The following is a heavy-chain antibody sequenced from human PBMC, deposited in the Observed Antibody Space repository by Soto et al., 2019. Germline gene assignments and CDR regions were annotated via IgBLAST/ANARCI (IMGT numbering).Heavy chain of an antibody. V-gene: IGHV3-23*01. CDR2: IFNNADGT. D-gene: IGHD6-19*01. CDR3: AKGGWLDY. Sequence: EVQLSESGGGLVQPGGSLRLSCAASGFTFSIYTMTWVRQAPGKGLEWVSTIFNNADGTYYADSVKGRFTISRDNSKNTLFLQMNSPRFEDTAMYYCAKGGWLDYFGQGTVVTVSS. J-gene: IGHJ4*02. CDR1: GFTFSIYT.